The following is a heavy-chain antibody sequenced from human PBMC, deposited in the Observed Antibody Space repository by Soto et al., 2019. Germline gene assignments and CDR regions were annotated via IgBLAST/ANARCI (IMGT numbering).Heavy chain of an antibody. D-gene: IGHD6-6*01. CDR3: ARDYSSSSIRGSLDRAMDY. J-gene: IGHJ4*02. CDR2: TYYRSKWYN. Sequence: KQSQTLSLTCAISGDSVSSNSAAWNWIRQSPSRGLEWLGRTYYRSKWYNDYAVSVKSRITINPDTSKNQFSLQLNSVTPEDTAVYYCARDYSSSSIRGSLDRAMDYWGQGTLVTVSS. CDR1: GDSVSSNSAA. V-gene: IGHV6-1*01.